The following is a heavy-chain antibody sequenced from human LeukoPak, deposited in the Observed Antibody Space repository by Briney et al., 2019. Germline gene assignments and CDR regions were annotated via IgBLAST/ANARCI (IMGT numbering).Heavy chain of an antibody. V-gene: IGHV4-59*08. Sequence: SETLSLTCTVSGGSISSYYWSWIRQPPGKGLEWIGYIYYSGSTNYNPSLKSQVTISVDTSKNQFSLKLSSVTAAGTAVYYCARHSDYDYGSGTTDYWGQGTRVTVSS. CDR2: IYYSGST. CDR3: ARHSDYDYGSGTTDY. J-gene: IGHJ4*02. D-gene: IGHD3-10*01. CDR1: GGSISSYY.